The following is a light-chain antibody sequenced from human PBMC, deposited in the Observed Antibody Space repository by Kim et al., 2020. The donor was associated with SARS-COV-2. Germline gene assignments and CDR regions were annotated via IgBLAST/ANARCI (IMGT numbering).Light chain of an antibody. CDR3: ASWHDSLTGRV. CDR1: SSNIGGNT. V-gene: IGLV1-44*01. Sequence: ELTQPPSASGTPGQRVTISCSGSSSNIGGNTVSWYQQLLGTAPNLLIYKNNQRPSGGPDRFSGSKSGTSASLAISGLQSEDEADYYCASWHDSLTGRVFGGGTQLTVL. J-gene: IGLJ3*02. CDR2: KNN.